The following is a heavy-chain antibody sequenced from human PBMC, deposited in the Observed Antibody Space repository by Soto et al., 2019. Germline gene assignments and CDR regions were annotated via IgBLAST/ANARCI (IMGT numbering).Heavy chain of an antibody. CDR1: GGSISSSSYY. J-gene: IGHJ4*02. CDR2: IYYSGST. V-gene: IGHV4-39*01. CDR3: ARHLGRAVATDY. Sequence: SETLSLTCTVSGGSISSSSYYWGWIRQPPGKGLEWIGSIYYSGSTYYNPSLKSRVTISVDTSKNQFSLKLSSVTAADTAVYYCARHLGRAVATDYWGQGTLVTVSS. D-gene: IGHD6-19*01.